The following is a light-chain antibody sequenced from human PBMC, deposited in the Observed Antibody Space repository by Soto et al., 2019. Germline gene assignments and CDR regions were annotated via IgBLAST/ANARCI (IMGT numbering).Light chain of an antibody. CDR1: QSISHW. CDR3: QLYKTYSPA. CDR2: KAS. Sequence: DIPMTQSPSTLSASVGDRVTITCRASQSISHWLAWYQQKPGKAPKVLIYKASTLQTGVPSRFSGSGSGTEFTLTISSLQPDDFATYYCQLYKTYSPAFGQGTKLEIK. J-gene: IGKJ2*01. V-gene: IGKV1-5*03.